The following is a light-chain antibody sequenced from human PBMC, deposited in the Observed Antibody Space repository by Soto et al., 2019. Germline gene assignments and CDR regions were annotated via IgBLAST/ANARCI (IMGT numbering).Light chain of an antibody. Sequence: ERVMTQSPATLSVSPGERATLSCRASQSVSSNLAWYQQKPGQAPRLLIYGASTRATGIPDRFSGSGSGTDFTLTISRLEPEDFAVYYCQQYGSSGTCGQGTKGDIK. CDR1: QSVSSN. CDR2: GAS. J-gene: IGKJ1*01. CDR3: QQYGSSGT. V-gene: IGKV3-20*01.